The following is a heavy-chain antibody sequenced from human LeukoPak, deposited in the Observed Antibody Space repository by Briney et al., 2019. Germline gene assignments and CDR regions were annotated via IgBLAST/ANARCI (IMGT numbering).Heavy chain of an antibody. V-gene: IGHV4-59*01. J-gene: IGHJ4*02. Sequence: SETLSLTCTASNGSISTYYWTWIRQSPGKGLEWIGYIYYSGGTNYNPSLKSRVTISVDTSKNQFSLKLNSVTAADTAVYYCARGKWYGDYWGQGTLVTVSS. D-gene: IGHD2-15*01. CDR1: NGSISTYY. CDR3: ARGKWYGDY. CDR2: IYYSGGT.